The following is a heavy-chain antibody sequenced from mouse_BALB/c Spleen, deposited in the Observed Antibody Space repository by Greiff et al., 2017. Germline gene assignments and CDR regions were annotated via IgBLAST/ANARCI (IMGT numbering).Heavy chain of an antibody. D-gene: IGHD2-1*01. Sequence: VQLQQSGAELVRPGASVTLSCKASGYTFTDYEMHWVKQTPVHGLEWIGAIDPETGGTAYNQKFKGKATLTADKSSSTAYMELRSLTSEDSAVYYCTPYGNYRAWFAYWGQGTLVTVSA. CDR2: IDPETGGT. V-gene: IGHV1-15*01. CDR3: TPYGNYRAWFAY. J-gene: IGHJ3*01. CDR1: GYTFTDYE.